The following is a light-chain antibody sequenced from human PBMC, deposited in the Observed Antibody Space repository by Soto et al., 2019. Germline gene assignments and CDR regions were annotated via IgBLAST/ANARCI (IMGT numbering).Light chain of an antibody. CDR2: AAS. J-gene: IGKJ4*01. CDR1: QGISNY. Sequence: DIQMAQSPSSLSASVGDRVTITCRASQGISNYLAWYQQKPGKVPKLLIYAASTLQSGVPSRFSGSGSGTDFTLTISSLXPEDVATYYCQKYNSAPALTFGGGTKVDIK. CDR3: QKYNSAPALT. V-gene: IGKV1-27*01.